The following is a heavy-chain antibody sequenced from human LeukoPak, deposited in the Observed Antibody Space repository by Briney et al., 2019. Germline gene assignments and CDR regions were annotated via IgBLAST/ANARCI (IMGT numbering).Heavy chain of an antibody. CDR3: ARDKTNFGTAMVSPDAFDI. Sequence: PGGSLRLSCAASGFTFSTYWMGWVRQAPGKGLEWVAKIKPDGSEKDHVDSVKGRFTISRDNAKNSLYLQLNSLRAEDTAVYYCARDKTNFGTAMVSPDAFDIWGQGTMVTVSS. D-gene: IGHD5-18*01. CDR1: GFTFSTYW. J-gene: IGHJ3*02. CDR2: IKPDGSEK. V-gene: IGHV3-7*01.